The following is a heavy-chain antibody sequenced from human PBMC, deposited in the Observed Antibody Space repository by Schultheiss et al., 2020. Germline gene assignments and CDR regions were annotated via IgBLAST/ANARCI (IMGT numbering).Heavy chain of an antibody. CDR3: AKVGLDSWYGIDN. D-gene: IGHD6-13*01. CDR1: GFTFSSYG. J-gene: IGHJ4*02. CDR2: ISYDGSNK. Sequence: GGSLRLSCAASGFTFSSYGMHWVRQAPGKGLEWVAVISYDGSNKYYADSVKGRFTISRDNSKNTLYLQMNSLRPGDTAKYYCAKVGLDSWYGIDNWGQGTLVTVSS. V-gene: IGHV3-30*18.